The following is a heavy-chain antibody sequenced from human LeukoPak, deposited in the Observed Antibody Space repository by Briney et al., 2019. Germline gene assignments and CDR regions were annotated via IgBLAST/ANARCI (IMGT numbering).Heavy chain of an antibody. CDR1: GFSFSSYS. D-gene: IGHD6-13*01. CDR2: ISSSGSYI. Sequence: GGSLRLSCAASGFSFSSYSMNWVRQAPGEGLEWVSSISSSGSYIYYADSVKGRFTISRDNAKNSLYLQMNSLRAEDTAVYYCVRGYSSSRYLRRGVWGQGTLVTVSS. V-gene: IGHV3-21*01. J-gene: IGHJ4*02. CDR3: VRGYSSSRYLRRGV.